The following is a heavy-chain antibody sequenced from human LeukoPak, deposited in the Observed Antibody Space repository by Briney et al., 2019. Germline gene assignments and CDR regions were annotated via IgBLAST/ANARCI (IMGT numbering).Heavy chain of an antibody. CDR2: IYYTGST. J-gene: IGHJ4*02. CDR3: ASTVRSGWYPPQLDY. D-gene: IGHD6-19*01. Sequence: PSETLSLTCTVSGGSISSYHWSWIRQPPGKGLEWIAYIYYTGSTNYNPSLKSRVTISVDTSKNQFSLKLSSVTAADTAVYYCASTVRSGWYPPQLDYWGQGTLVTVSS. V-gene: IGHV4-59*08. CDR1: GGSISSYH.